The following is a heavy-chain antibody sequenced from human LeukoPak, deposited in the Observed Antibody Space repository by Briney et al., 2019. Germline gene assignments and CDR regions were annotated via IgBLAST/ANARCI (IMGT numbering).Heavy chain of an antibody. CDR3: ARVHPGLRGKQFDY. Sequence: GASVKVSCKASGYSFIDSYMHWVRQAPGQGLEWMGWINPNSGGTNYAQKFQGRVTMTRDTSISTAYTELSRLRSDDTAVYYCARVHPGLRGKQFDYWGQGTLVTVSS. D-gene: IGHD3-16*01. CDR1: GYSFIDSY. V-gene: IGHV1-2*02. CDR2: INPNSGGT. J-gene: IGHJ4*02.